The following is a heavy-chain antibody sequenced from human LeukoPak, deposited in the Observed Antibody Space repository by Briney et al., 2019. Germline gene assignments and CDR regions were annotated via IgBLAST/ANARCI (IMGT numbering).Heavy chain of an antibody. Sequence: VASVKVSCKASGYTFTSYYMHWVRQAPGQGLEWMGIINPSGGSTSYAQKFQGRVTMTRDTSTSTAYMELRSLRSDDTAVYYCAREGGIARPPYLYYYIDVWGKGTTVTVSS. CDR3: AREGGIARPPYLYYYIDV. D-gene: IGHD6-6*01. V-gene: IGHV1-46*01. J-gene: IGHJ6*03. CDR2: INPSGGST. CDR1: GYTFTSYY.